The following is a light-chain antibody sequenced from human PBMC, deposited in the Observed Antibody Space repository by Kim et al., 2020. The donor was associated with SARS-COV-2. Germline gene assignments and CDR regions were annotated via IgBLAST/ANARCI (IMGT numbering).Light chain of an antibody. CDR2: YTS. Sequence: EIVLTQSPDFRSVTPGEKVTITCRASENIGSSLQWYQQRPGQSPKLLIQYTSQAISGVPSRFSGSGSGTDFTLTINSLEAEDAATYYCHQRSSLSLFGGGTTVDIK. V-gene: IGKV6-21*02. CDR1: ENIGSS. CDR3: HQRSSLSL. J-gene: IGKJ4*01.